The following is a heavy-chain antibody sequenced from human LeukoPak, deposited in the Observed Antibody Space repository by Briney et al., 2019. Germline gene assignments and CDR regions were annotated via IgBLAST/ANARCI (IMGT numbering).Heavy chain of an antibody. CDR2: IGDDGATT. D-gene: IGHD6-19*01. CDR1: GFTFSTYA. V-gene: IGHV3-23*01. CDR3: AKGVSGWPYYFDY. Sequence: GGSLRLSCAASGFTFSTYAMSWVRQTPGKGLEWVSAIGDDGATTYYADSVKGRFTISRDNSKNTSYLQMNSLRAEDTAVYYCAKGVSGWPYYFDYWGRGTLVTVSS. J-gene: IGHJ4*02.